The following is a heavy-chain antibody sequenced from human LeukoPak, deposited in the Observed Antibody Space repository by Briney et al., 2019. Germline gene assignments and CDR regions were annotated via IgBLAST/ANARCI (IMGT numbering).Heavy chain of an antibody. Sequence: GGSLRLSCATSGFTFSSYAMSWVRQAPGKGLEWVSGISTSGGITYYEDSVRGRFTISRDNSKNTLYLQINSLRAEDTAVYSCAKDVFSHSNSWYYFDLWGQGTLVTVSS. V-gene: IGHV3-23*01. D-gene: IGHD2-2*01. CDR1: GFTFSSYA. CDR2: ISTSGGIT. J-gene: IGHJ4*02. CDR3: AKDVFSHSNSWYYFDL.